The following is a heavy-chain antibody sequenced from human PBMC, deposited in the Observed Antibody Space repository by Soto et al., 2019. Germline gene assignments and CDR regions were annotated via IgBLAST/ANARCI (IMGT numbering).Heavy chain of an antibody. CDR2: INPNSGGT. V-gene: IGHV1-2*04. J-gene: IGHJ4*02. D-gene: IGHD5-18*01. CDR1: GYTFTGYY. CDR3: ARLYSYGSNFDY. Sequence: QVQLVQSGAEVKKPGASVKVSCKASGYTFTGYYMHWVRQAPGQGLEWMGWINPNSGGTNYAQKFQGWVTMTRDTSSSTAYMELSRLISDDPAVYYCARLYSYGSNFDYWGQGTLVTVSS.